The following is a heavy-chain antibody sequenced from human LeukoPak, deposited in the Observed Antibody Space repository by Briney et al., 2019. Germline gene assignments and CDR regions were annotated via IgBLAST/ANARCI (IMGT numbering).Heavy chain of an antibody. CDR3: ARGGDRSSWYRVEY. Sequence: SETLFLTCAVHGGSFRGYYWSWSRQPPGKGLGWIGEINHSGSTNYNPSLKSPVTISVDTSKNQFSLKLSSVTAAGTGVYYCARGGDRSSWYRVEYWGEGTLVTVSS. V-gene: IGHV4-34*01. CDR2: INHSGST. D-gene: IGHD6-13*01. J-gene: IGHJ4*02. CDR1: GGSFRGYY.